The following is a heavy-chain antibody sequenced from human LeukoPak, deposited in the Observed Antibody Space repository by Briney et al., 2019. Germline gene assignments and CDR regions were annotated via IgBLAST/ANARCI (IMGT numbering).Heavy chain of an antibody. CDR3: ARGKLAGSGYDYYYYYYMDV. D-gene: IGHD5-12*01. CDR1: GGSISSDTKF. CDR2: IYYSGST. J-gene: IGHJ6*03. Sequence: SETLSLTCTVSGGSISSDTKFWSWIRQPPGKGLEWIGYIYYSGSTNYNPSLKSRVTISVDTSKNQFSLKLSSVTAADTAVYYCARGKLAGSGYDYYYYYYMDVWGKGTTVTVSS. V-gene: IGHV4-61*01.